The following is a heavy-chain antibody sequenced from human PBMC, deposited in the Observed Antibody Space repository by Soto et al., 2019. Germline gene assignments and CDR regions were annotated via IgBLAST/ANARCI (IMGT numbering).Heavy chain of an antibody. J-gene: IGHJ4*02. CDR1: GFTFTGDY. D-gene: IGHD3-3*01. Sequence: GGSLRLSCAASGFTFTGDYMDWVRQTPGKGLEWVGRSRNKANSYSTEYAASVKGRFSISRDNSKNSLYLQMNSLKTEDTATYYCVHDFFGMNDWGRGTLVTVSS. V-gene: IGHV3-72*01. CDR3: VHDFFGMND. CDR2: SRNKANSYST.